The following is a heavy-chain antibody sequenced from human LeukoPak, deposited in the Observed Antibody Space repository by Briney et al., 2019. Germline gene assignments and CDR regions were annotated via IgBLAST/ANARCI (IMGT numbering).Heavy chain of an antibody. CDR3: ARARDGTRMTFDY. Sequence: PSETLSLTCAVSGGSLSSYFWSWVRQPPGKGLEWIACIYYSGNPYYNPSLKSRVTISVDTSNNQFSLKVRSVTAADTAVYFCARARDGTRMTFDYWGQGTLVTVSS. D-gene: IGHD5-24*01. J-gene: IGHJ4*02. CDR2: IYYSGNP. V-gene: IGHV4-59*01. CDR1: GGSLSSYF.